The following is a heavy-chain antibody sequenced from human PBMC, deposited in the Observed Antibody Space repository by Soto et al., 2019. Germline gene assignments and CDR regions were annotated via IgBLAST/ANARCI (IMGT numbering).Heavy chain of an antibody. CDR1: GGTFSSYA. CDR3: ARAAPTIVRGPYYYYGMDV. Sequence: QVQLVQSGAEVKKPGSSVKVSCKASGGTFSSYAISWVRQAPGQGLEWMGGFIPIFGTANYAQKFQGRVTITADESTSTAYMELSSLRYEDTAVYYCARAAPTIVRGPYYYYGMDVWGQGTTVTVSS. J-gene: IGHJ6*02. V-gene: IGHV1-69*01. CDR2: FIPIFGTA. D-gene: IGHD1-26*01.